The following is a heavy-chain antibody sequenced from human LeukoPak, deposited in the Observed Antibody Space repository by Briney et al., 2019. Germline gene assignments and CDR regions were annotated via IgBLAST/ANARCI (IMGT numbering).Heavy chain of an antibody. D-gene: IGHD3-10*01. CDR1: GGSISSYY. CDR3: ARVSSSGSYLFFDY. CDR2: IYTSGST. Sequence: SETLSLTCTVSGGSISSYYWSWIRQPAGKGLEWIGRIYTSGSTNYNPSLKSRVTMSVDTSKNQFSLKLSSVTAADTAVYYCARVSSSGSYLFFDYWGQGTPVTVSS. V-gene: IGHV4-4*07. J-gene: IGHJ4*02.